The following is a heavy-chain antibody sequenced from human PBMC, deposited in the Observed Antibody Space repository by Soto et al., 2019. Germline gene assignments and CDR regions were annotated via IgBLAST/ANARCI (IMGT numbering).Heavy chain of an antibody. J-gene: IGHJ4*02. CDR2: ISAHNGNT. D-gene: IGHD1-1*01. V-gene: IGHV1-18*01. CDR1: GYAFTTYG. CDR3: ARGRYGDY. Sequence: QVHLVQSGAEVKKPGASVKVSCKGSGYAFTTYGITWVRQAPGQGLEWMGWISAHNGNTNYAQKLQGRVTVTTDTATSTAYMELRSLRSDDTAVYYCARGRYGDYWGQGALVTVSS.